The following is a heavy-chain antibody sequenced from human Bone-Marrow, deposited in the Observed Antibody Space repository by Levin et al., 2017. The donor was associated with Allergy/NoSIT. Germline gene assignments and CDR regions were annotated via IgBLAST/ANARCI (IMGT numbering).Heavy chain of an antibody. V-gene: IGHV3-21*01. D-gene: IGHD7-27*01. Sequence: GASVKVSCAASGFTFSSYRMNWVRQAPGKGLEWVSSISSSSSYIYYADSVKGRFTISRDNAKNSLYLQMNSLRAEDTAVYYCARDGDDKGLRAFDIWGQGTMVTVSS. J-gene: IGHJ3*02. CDR3: ARDGDDKGLRAFDI. CDR2: ISSSSSYI. CDR1: GFTFSSYR.